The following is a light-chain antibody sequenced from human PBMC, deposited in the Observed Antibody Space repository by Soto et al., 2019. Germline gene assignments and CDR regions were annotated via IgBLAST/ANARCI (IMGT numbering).Light chain of an antibody. CDR2: DVS. V-gene: IGKV3-11*01. CDR3: QHRSYWLRT. CDR1: QNISTY. J-gene: IGKJ1*01. Sequence: VRQSSYALSVSPWARATLSCRASQNISTYLIWYQQKPGQAPRLLIYDVSNRATDIPARFSGSGSGTDFTLTISSLEPEDLAVYYCQHRSYWLRTFCHGTKVDIK.